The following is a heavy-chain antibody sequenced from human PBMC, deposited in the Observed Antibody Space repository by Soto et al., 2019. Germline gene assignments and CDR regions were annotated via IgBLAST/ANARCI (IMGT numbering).Heavy chain of an antibody. Sequence: QVQLVESGGGVVQPGQSLRLSCAASGFSVSNYGMHWVRQAPGKGLEWVAVVWKDGNTKHYGDSVKGRSTISRDNSKNTLELQMSSLRGEDTAVYYWARGEAWTEEPFDIWGQGPRVTVSS. CDR2: VWKDGNTK. CDR1: GFSVSNYG. CDR3: ARGEAWTEEPFDI. J-gene: IGHJ3*02. D-gene: IGHD1-26*01. V-gene: IGHV3-33*01.